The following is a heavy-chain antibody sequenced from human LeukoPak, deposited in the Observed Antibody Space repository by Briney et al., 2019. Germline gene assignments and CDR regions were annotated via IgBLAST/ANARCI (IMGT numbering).Heavy chain of an antibody. D-gene: IGHD1-26*01. CDR3: ARGRYGFDS. J-gene: IGHJ4*02. V-gene: IGHV4-59*01. CDR2: IYCTGST. CDR1: GGSITGYF. Sequence: SETLSLTCTVSGGSITGYFWSWIRQPPGKGLEWIGYIYCTGSTNCNPSLKSRVTISVDTSKNQFSLNLTSVTAADTAVYYCARGRYGFDSWGQGNLVTVSS.